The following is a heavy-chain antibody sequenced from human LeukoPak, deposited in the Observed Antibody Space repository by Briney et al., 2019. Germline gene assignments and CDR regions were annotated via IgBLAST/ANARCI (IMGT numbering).Heavy chain of an antibody. CDR3: ASGGLDDTRAFDI. D-gene: IGHD3-9*01. V-gene: IGHV4-4*07. Sequence: SETLALTWTVSGGSISSYYWSWVRQPAGKGLEWIGRIDTSVSTNYNPSLKSRVTMSVDTSKNQFSLKLSSVTAADTAVYYCASGGLDDTRAFDIWGQGTMVTVSS. CDR1: GGSISSYY. J-gene: IGHJ3*02. CDR2: IDTSVST.